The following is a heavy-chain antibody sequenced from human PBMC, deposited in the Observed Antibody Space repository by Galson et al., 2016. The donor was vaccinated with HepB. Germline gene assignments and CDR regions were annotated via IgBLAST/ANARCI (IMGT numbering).Heavy chain of an antibody. V-gene: IGHV4-31*02. CDR3: ARGSNLGYCSSSSCYTGGDLDS. D-gene: IGHD2-2*02. J-gene: IGHJ4*02. CDR2: IYYSGST. Sequence: LEWIAYIYYSGSTYYNPSLKSRVSISADTPKNQFSLKLTSVTAADTAVYYCARGSNLGYCSSSSCYTGGDLDSWGQGTLVTVSS.